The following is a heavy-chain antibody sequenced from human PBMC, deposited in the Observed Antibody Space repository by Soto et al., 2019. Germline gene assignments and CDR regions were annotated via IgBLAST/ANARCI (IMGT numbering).Heavy chain of an antibody. D-gene: IGHD2-2*01. Sequence: SVKVSCKASGGTFSSYAISWVRQAPGQGLEWMGGMIPISGKTDYAQKFQGRVTIARNASTSTAYMELSSLRSEDTAVYYCARVYCSSTSCYYNWFDPWGQGTLVTVSS. V-gene: IGHV1-69*05. CDR3: ARVYCSSTSCYYNWFDP. J-gene: IGHJ5*02. CDR1: GGTFSSYA. CDR2: MIPISGKT.